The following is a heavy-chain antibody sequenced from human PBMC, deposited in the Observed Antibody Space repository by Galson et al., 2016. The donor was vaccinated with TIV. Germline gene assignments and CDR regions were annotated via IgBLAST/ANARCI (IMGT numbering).Heavy chain of an antibody. D-gene: IGHD1-26*01. V-gene: IGHV3-23*01. CDR1: GFTFSSYA. CDR2: ISGGGGPI. J-gene: IGHJ4*02. Sequence: SLRLSCAASGFTFSSYAMSWVRQAPGKGLEWVSDISGGGGPIYYADSVKGRFTISRDKPKKTLYLQMNSLRADDTAVYYCAKDLGGPFDSWGQGTLVTVST. CDR3: AKDLGGPFDS.